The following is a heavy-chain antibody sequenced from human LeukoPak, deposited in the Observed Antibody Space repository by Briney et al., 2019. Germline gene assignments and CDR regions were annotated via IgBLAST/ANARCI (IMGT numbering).Heavy chain of an antibody. CDR2: IYNIGNT. J-gene: IGHJ4*02. CDR3: ATITGPVDH. CDR1: GGSISSYY. V-gene: IGHV4-59*08. D-gene: IGHD1-20*01. Sequence: PSETLSLTCIVSGGSISSYYWSWIRQPPGKGLEWIGYIYNIGNTNYNPSLKSQVTISLDTSKSQFSLKLKSVTAADTAVYYCATITGPVDHWGQGTLVTVSS.